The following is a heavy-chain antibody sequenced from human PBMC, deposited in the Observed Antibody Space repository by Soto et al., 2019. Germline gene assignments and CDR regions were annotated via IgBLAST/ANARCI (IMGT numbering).Heavy chain of an antibody. CDR3: ARFRRGDCSGGSCRDGFDI. CDR1: GYTFTSYG. J-gene: IGHJ3*02. CDR2: ISPYNGNT. D-gene: IGHD2-15*01. V-gene: IGHV1-18*01. Sequence: QVQLVQSGAEVKKPGASVKVSCKASGYTFTSYGISWVRQAPGQGLEWMGWISPYNGNTNYAQKLQGRVTMTTDTSTSTAYMELRSLRSDDTAVHYCARFRRGDCSGGSCRDGFDIWGQGTMVTVSS.